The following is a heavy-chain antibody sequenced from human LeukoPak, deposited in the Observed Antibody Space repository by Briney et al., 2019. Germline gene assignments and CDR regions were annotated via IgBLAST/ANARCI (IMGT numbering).Heavy chain of an antibody. CDR1: GGSISSYY. CDR2: IYYSGST. D-gene: IGHD5-24*01. CDR3: ARARWLPKFDY. Sequence: PSETLSLTCSVSGGSISSYYWRWIRQPPGKGLEWIGYIYYSGSTNYNPSLKGRVTISVDTSKNQFSLKLSSVTAADTAVYYCARARWLPKFDYWGQGTLVSVSS. J-gene: IGHJ4*02. V-gene: IGHV4-59*01.